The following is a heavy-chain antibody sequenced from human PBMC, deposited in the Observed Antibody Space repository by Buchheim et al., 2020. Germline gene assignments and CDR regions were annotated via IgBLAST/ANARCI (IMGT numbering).Heavy chain of an antibody. CDR1: GFTFSTYA. CDR3: ARDLAMGGQTYYDFWSGYSNHYYYGMDV. CDR2: ISGSGGSI. J-gene: IGHJ6*02. Sequence: EVQLLESGGDLEQPGGSLRLSCAASGFTFSTYAMSWVRQAPGKGLEWVSAISGSGGSIYHADSVRGRFTISRDNSKNTLYLQMNSLRDEDTAVYYCARDLAMGGQTYYDFWSGYSNHYYYGMDVWGQGTT. D-gene: IGHD3-3*01. V-gene: IGHV3-23*01.